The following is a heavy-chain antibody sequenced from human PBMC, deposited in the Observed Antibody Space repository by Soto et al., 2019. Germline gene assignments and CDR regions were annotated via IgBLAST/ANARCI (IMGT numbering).Heavy chain of an antibody. V-gene: IGHV3-23*01. CDR2: ISGSGGST. Sequence: LRLSCAASGFTFSSYAMSWVRQAPGKGLEWVSAISGSGGSTYYADSVKGRFTISGDNSKNTLYLQMNSLRAEDTAVYYCAKDRRGYSYGYYYWGQATLVTVSS. D-gene: IGHD5-18*01. CDR3: AKDRRGYSYGYYY. J-gene: IGHJ4*02. CDR1: GFTFSSYA.